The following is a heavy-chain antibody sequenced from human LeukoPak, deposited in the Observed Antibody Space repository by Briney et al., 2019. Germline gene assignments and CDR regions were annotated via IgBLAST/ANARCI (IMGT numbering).Heavy chain of an antibody. CDR1: GFTFSSYA. CDR3: AKTAPYSSGWYQRAFDI. D-gene: IGHD6-19*01. J-gene: IGHJ3*02. CDR2: ISDAGGTT. V-gene: IGHV3-23*01. Sequence: GRSLRLSCAASGFTFSSYAMTWVRQAPGKGLEWVSTISDAGGTTYYTDSVKGRFTISRDNSKNTLYLQMNSLRAEDTAVYYCAKTAPYSSGWYQRAFDIWGQGTMVTVSS.